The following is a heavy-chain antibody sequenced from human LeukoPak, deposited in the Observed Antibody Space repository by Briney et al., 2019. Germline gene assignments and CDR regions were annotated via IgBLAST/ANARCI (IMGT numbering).Heavy chain of an antibody. CDR2: IFGSGGSP. D-gene: IGHD5-18*01. J-gene: IGHJ4*02. Sequence: GGSLRLSCEASGFTFGSHAMYWVRQAPGKGLEWAAGIFGSGGSPHYADSVKGRFTISRDNSRNTVYLQINSLRADDTAVYYCGKTTVGYSSGQKPAWPVDYWGQGTLVTVSS. CDR1: GFTFGSHA. CDR3: GKTTVGYSSGQKPAWPVDY. V-gene: IGHV3-23*01.